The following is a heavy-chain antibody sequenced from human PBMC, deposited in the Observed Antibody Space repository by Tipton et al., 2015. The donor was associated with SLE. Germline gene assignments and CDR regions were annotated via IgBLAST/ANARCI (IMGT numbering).Heavy chain of an antibody. D-gene: IGHD1-26*01. CDR3: ARRWDDGSYPYFDY. CDR2: IYYSGST. Sequence: TLSLTCTVSGGSISSSSYYWGWIRQPPGKGLEWIGSIYYSGSTYYNPSLKSRVTISVDTSKNQFSLKLSPVTAADTAVYYCARRWDDGSYPYFDYWGQGTLVTVSS. J-gene: IGHJ4*02. CDR1: GGSISSSSYY. V-gene: IGHV4-39*07.